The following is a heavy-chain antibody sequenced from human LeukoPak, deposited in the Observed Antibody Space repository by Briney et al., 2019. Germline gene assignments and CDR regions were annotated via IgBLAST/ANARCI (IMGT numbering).Heavy chain of an antibody. CDR1: GFTFSNYW. CDR2: IKQDGSEK. D-gene: IGHD3-10*01. CDR3: ARVHGLVRGVIMYYFDY. V-gene: IGHV3-7*01. J-gene: IGHJ4*02. Sequence: GGSLRLSCAASGFTFSNYWMSWVRQAPGKGLEWVANIKQDGSEKYYVDSVKGRFTISRDNAKNSLYLQMNSLRAEDTAVYYCARVHGLVRGVIMYYFDYWGQGTLVTVSS.